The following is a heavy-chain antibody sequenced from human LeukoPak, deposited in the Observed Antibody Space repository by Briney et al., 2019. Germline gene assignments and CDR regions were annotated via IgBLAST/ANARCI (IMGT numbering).Heavy chain of an antibody. J-gene: IGHJ5*02. V-gene: IGHV1-69*01. CDR3: ARDPGWGTTVEVNWFDP. CDR1: GGTFSSYA. Sequence: SVKVPCKASGGTFSSYAISWVRQAPGQGLEWMGGTIPIFGTANYAQKFQGRVTITADESTSTAYMELSSLRSEDTAVYYCARDPGWGTTVEVNWFDPWGQGTLVTVSS. CDR2: TIPIFGTA. D-gene: IGHD4-23*01.